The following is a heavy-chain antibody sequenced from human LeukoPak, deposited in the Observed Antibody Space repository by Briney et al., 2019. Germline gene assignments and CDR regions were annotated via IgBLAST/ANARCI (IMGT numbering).Heavy chain of an antibody. V-gene: IGHV3-30*18. Sequence: GGSLRLSCAASGFTFSSYGMHWVRQAPGKGLEWVAVISYDGSNKYYADSVKGRFTISRDNSKNILYLQMNGLRAEDTALYYCAKVVGIWIGEMFDAFDIWGQGTMVTVSS. CDR2: ISYDGSNK. J-gene: IGHJ3*02. CDR1: GFTFSSYG. CDR3: AKVVGIWIGEMFDAFDI. D-gene: IGHD3-10*01.